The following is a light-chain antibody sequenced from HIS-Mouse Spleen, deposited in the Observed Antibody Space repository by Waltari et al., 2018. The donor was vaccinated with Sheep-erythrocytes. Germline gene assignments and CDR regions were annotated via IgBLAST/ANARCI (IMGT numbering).Light chain of an antibody. CDR2: DVS. Sequence: QSALTQPRSVSGSPGQSVTISCTGTSSDVGGYNYVSWYQQHPGKAPKLMIYDVSKRPSGVPDRFPGLKSGNTASLTISGLQAEDEADYYCCSYAGSYNHVFATGTKVTVL. CDR1: SSDVGGYNY. CDR3: CSYAGSYNHV. V-gene: IGLV2-11*01. J-gene: IGLJ1*01.